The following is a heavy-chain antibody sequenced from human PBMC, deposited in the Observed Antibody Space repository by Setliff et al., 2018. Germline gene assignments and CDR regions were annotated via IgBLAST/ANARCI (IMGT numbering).Heavy chain of an antibody. D-gene: IGHD3-22*01. J-gene: IGHJ4*02. CDR3: ARRDSTGFYGYSFDF. V-gene: IGHV4-39*01. CDR1: GDSISNTNYY. CDR2: IHSGGGT. Sequence: SETLSLTCSVSGDSISNTNYYWGWIRQPPGKGLEWIGHIHSGGGTYYDPSLKSRLTISKDTSKNQFSLNLRSVTAADTAIYYCARRDSTGFYGYSFDFWGQRTLVTVSS.